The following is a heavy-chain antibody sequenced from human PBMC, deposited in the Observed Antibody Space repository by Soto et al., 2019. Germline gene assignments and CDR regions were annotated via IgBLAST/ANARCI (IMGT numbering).Heavy chain of an antibody. CDR3: AKDHLKGLVRGWFDP. D-gene: IGHD3-10*01. Sequence: QVQLVESGGGVFQPGGSLRLSCAASGFTFSNYGIHWVRQAPGKGLEWVAVILYDGNKQYYADSVKGRFTISRDDPKNTLYLQMNSLRAEDTAVYYCAKDHLKGLVRGWFDPWGQGTLVIVSS. CDR2: ILYDGNKQ. V-gene: IGHV3-30*18. J-gene: IGHJ5*02. CDR1: GFTFSNYG.